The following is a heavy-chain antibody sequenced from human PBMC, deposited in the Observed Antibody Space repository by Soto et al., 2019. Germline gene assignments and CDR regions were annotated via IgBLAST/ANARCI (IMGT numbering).Heavy chain of an antibody. V-gene: IGHV3-30-3*01. D-gene: IGHD6-13*01. J-gene: IGHJ5*02. CDR3: ARDPHSSSRGGFDP. CDR2: ISYDGSNK. CDR1: GFTFSSYA. Sequence: QVQLVESGGGVVQPGRSLRLSCAASGFTFSSYAMHWVRQAPGKGLEWVAVISYDGSNKYYADSVKGRFTISRDNSKNTLYLQMNSLRAEDTAVYYCARDPHSSSRGGFDPWGQGTLVTVSS.